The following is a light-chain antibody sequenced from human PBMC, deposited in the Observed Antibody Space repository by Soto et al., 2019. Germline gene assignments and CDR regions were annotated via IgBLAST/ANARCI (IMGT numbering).Light chain of an antibody. Sequence: QSALTQPASVSGSPGQSITISCTGISSDVRSYNYVSWYQHHPGQAPKLLVYGVSNRPSGVSNRFSGSKSANTASLTISGLQAEDEADYYSSTYTSTTPLGVFGGGTKLTVL. CDR3: STYTSTTPLGV. CDR2: GVS. CDR1: SSDVRSYNY. J-gene: IGLJ2*01. V-gene: IGLV2-14*01.